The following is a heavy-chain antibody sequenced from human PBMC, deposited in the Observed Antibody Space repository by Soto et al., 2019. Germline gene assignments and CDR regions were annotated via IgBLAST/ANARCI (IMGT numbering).Heavy chain of an antibody. D-gene: IGHD1-1*01. V-gene: IGHV2-5*02. J-gene: IGHJ4*02. Sequence: QITLKESGPTRVKPTQTLTLTCTFSGFSLTTSGVGLGWIRQPPGKALEQLALIYWDDDKRYSPSLKSRLTITKDTSKNQVVLTMTNMDHVDTATYYCAHRAGLQGNWNGGYFDFWGQGTLVTVSS. CDR3: AHRAGLQGNWNGGYFDF. CDR1: GFSLTTSGVG. CDR2: IYWDDDK.